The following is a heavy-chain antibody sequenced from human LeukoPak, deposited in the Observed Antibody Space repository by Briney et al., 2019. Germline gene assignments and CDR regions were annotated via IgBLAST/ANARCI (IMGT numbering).Heavy chain of an antibody. CDR3: ASQMGNRAVAPTQVKYYYYYGMDV. CDR2: IWYDGSNK. CDR1: GFTFSSYG. D-gene: IGHD6-19*01. J-gene: IGHJ6*02. Sequence: PGRSLRLSCAASGFTFSSYGMHWVRQAPGKGLEWVAVIWYDGSNKYYADSVKGRFTISRDNSKNTLYLQMNSLRAEDTAVYYCASQMGNRAVAPTQVKYYYYYGMDVWGQGTTVTVSS. V-gene: IGHV3-33*01.